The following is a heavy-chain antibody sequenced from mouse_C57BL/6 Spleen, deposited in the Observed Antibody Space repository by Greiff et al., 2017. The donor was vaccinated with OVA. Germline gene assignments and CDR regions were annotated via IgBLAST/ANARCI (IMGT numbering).Heavy chain of an antibody. CDR1: GYAFTNYL. D-gene: IGHD1-1*01. CDR3: ARGYYGY. J-gene: IGHJ2*01. CDR2: INPGSGGT. Sequence: VQLQQSGAELVRPGTSVKVSCKASGYAFTNYLIEWVKQRPGQGLEWIGVINPGSGGTNYNEKFKGKATLTADKSSSTAYMQLSSLTSEDSAVYFCARGYYGYWGQGTPLTVSS. V-gene: IGHV1-54*01.